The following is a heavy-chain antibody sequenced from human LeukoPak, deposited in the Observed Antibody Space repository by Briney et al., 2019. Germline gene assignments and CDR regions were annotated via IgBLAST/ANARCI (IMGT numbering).Heavy chain of an antibody. D-gene: IGHD3/OR15-3a*01. CDR3: ASTFGLGAF. CDR2: TKQDGSEK. Sequence: GGSLILSCVASGLTFSRYWMSWVRQAPGKGLEWVANTKQDGSEKNYVDSVKGRFTISRDNAKNSLYLQMNSLRAEDTAVYYCASTFGLGAFWGQGTLVTVSS. CDR1: GLTFSRYW. V-gene: IGHV3-7*05. J-gene: IGHJ4*02.